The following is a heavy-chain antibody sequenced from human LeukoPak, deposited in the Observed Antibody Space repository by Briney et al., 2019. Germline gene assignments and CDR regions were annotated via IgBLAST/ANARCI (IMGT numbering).Heavy chain of an antibody. Sequence: PSETLSLTCAVYGGSFSGYYWSWIRQPPGKGLEWIGEINHSGSTNYNPSLKSRVTISVDTSKNQFSLKLSSVTAADTAVYYCARGVSIAARPFDYWGQGTLVTVSS. V-gene: IGHV4-34*01. D-gene: IGHD6-6*01. CDR3: ARGVSIAARPFDY. CDR2: INHSGST. CDR1: GGSFSGYY. J-gene: IGHJ4*02.